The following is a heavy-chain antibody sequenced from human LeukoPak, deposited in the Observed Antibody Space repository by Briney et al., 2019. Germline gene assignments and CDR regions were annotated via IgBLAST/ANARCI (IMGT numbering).Heavy chain of an antibody. D-gene: IGHD3-22*01. CDR2: INPNSGDT. Sequence: ASVKVSCKASGYTFTGYYMHWVRQAPGQGLEWMGWINPNSGDTNYAQKFQGRVTMTRDTSITTAYMEMSRLRSDDTAVYFCARVRGYYDPIVVFDYWGQGTLVTVSS. J-gene: IGHJ4*02. CDR3: ARVRGYYDPIVVFDY. V-gene: IGHV1-2*02. CDR1: GYTFTGYY.